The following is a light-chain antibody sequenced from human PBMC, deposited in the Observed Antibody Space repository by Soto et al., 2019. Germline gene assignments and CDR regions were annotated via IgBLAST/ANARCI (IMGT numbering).Light chain of an antibody. CDR1: QSVLSSSDNKDY. CDR3: QKYYGSPLT. V-gene: IGKV4-1*01. J-gene: IGKJ4*01. CDR2: WAS. Sequence: DIVMTQSPDSLAVSLGERATINCKSSQSVLSSSDNKDYLAWYQQRPGQPPKLLIYWASTRESGVPDRFSGSGSGTDFSLAISSLQAEDVAVYYCQKYYGSPLTCGGGTKVEIK.